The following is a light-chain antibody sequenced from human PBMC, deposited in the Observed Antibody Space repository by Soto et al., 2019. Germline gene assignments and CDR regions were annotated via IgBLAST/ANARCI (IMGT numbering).Light chain of an antibody. Sequence: QSVLTQPASVSGSPGQSITISCTGTSSDVGSYNLVSWYQQHPGKAPKLMIYEGSKRPSGVSNRFSGSKSGNTASLTISGRQAEDEADYYCCSYAGSSTFVLFGGGTKVTVL. CDR3: CSYAGSSTFVL. J-gene: IGLJ2*01. CDR2: EGS. V-gene: IGLV2-23*03. CDR1: SSDVGSYNL.